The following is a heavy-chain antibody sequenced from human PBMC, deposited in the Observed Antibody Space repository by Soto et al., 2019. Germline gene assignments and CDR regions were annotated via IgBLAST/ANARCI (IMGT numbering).Heavy chain of an antibody. Sequence: ASVKVSCKASGYSFTGYYMHLVRQAPGQGLEWIGWINPNSGGTNYAQKFQGWVTMTRDTSISTAYMELSRLRSDDTAVYYCARSSFDWSSLGLGGPNDAFDIWGQGTMVTVSS. CDR1: GYSFTGYY. J-gene: IGHJ3*02. CDR3: ARSSFDWSSLGLGGPNDAFDI. CDR2: INPNSGGT. D-gene: IGHD3-9*01. V-gene: IGHV1-2*04.